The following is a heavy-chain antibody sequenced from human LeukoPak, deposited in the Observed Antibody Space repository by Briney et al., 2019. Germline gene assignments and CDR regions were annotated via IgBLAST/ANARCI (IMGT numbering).Heavy chain of an antibody. CDR3: ARDYRLVAYYDSSGYLGY. Sequence: GGSLRLSCAASGFTFSSYWMSWVRQAPGKGLEWVANIKQDGSEKYYVDSVMGRFTISRDNAKNSLYLQMNSLRAEDTAVYYCARDYRLVAYYDSSGYLGYWGQGTLVTVSS. CDR2: IKQDGSEK. V-gene: IGHV3-7*01. CDR1: GFTFSSYW. D-gene: IGHD3-22*01. J-gene: IGHJ4*02.